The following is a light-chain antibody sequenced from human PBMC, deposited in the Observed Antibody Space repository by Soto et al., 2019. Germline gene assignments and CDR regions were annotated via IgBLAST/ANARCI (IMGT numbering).Light chain of an antibody. CDR1: SSNIGNNY. J-gene: IGLJ2*01. V-gene: IGLV1-51*02. Sequence: QSVLTQPPSVSAAPGQKVTISCSGSSSNIGNNYVSWYQQLPGTAPKLLIYENNKRPSGIPDRFSGSKSGTSATLGITGLQTGDEADYYCGTWDSSVSAGGVVFGGGTKLTVL. CDR2: ENN. CDR3: GTWDSSVSAGGVV.